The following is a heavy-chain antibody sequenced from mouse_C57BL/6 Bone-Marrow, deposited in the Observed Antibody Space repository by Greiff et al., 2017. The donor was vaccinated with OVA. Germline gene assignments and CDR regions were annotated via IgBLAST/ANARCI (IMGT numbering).Heavy chain of an antibody. CDR3: ATGSSSFAY. D-gene: IGHD1-1*01. CDR2: IDPETGGT. CDR1: GYTFTDYE. Sequence: QVQLQQSGAELVRPGASVTLSCKASGYTFTDYEMHWVKQTPVHGLEWIGAIDPETGGTAYNQKFKSKATLTVDKPSSTAYMQLSSLTSEDSAVYYCATGSSSFAYWGQGTLVTVSA. V-gene: IGHV1-15*01. J-gene: IGHJ3*01.